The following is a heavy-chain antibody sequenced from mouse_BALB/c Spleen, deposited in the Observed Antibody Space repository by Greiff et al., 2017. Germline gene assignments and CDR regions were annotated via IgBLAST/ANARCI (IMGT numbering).Heavy chain of an antibody. V-gene: IGHV5-9-3*01. CDR3: ARRLLRAWFAY. CDR1: GFTFSSYA. D-gene: IGHD1-1*01. Sequence: EVKVVESGGGLVKPGGSLKLSCAASGFTFSSYAMSWVRQTPEKRLEWVATISSGGSYTYYPDSVKGRFTISRDNAKNTLYLQMSSLRSEDTAMYYCARRLLRAWFAYWGQGTLVTVSA. CDR2: ISSGGSYT. J-gene: IGHJ3*01.